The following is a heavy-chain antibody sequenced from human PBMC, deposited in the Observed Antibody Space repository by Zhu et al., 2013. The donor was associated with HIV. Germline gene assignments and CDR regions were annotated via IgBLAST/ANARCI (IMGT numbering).Heavy chain of an antibody. Sequence: QVQLVQSGAEVKKPGASVKVSCKASRYTFSTYYIHWVRQAPGQGLEWMGWISAYNGNTNYAQKLQGRVTMTTDTSTSTAYMELRSLRSDDTAVYYCARGRYYYDSSNYLPFDYWAREPWSPSPQ. V-gene: IGHV1-18*04. J-gene: IGHJ4*02. CDR1: RYTFSTYY. D-gene: IGHD3-22*01. CDR3: ARGRYYYDSSNYLPFDY. CDR2: ISAYNGNT.